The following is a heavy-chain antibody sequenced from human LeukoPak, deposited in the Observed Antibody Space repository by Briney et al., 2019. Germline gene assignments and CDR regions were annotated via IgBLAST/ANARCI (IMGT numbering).Heavy chain of an antibody. CDR3: ARRGWGSYDSSGYYRFDY. Sequence: PSETLSLTCAVYGGSFSGYYWSWIRQPPGKGLEWIWEINHSGSTNYNPSLKSRVTISVDTSKNQFSLKLSSVTAADTAVYYCARRGWGSYDSSGYYRFDYWGRGTLVTVSS. CDR1: GGSFSGYY. CDR2: INHSGST. J-gene: IGHJ4*02. V-gene: IGHV4-34*01. D-gene: IGHD3-22*01.